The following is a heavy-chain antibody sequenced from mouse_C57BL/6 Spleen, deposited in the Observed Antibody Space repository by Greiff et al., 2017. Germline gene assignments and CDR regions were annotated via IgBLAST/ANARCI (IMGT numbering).Heavy chain of an antibody. CDR1: GYTFTSYW. J-gene: IGHJ1*03. D-gene: IGHD1-1*01. Sequence: VQLQESGAELAKPGASVKLSCKASGYTFTSYWMHWVKQRPGQGLEWIGYINPSSGYTKYNQKFKDKATLTADKSSSTAYMQLSSLTYEDSAVYYCARSIITTGLYFDVWGTGTTVTVSS. CDR2: INPSSGYT. CDR3: ARSIITTGLYFDV. V-gene: IGHV1-7*01.